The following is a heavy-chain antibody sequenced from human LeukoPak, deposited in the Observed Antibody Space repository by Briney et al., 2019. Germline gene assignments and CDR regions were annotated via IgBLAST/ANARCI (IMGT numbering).Heavy chain of an antibody. CDR2: INAGNGNT. D-gene: IGHD5-18*01. CDR1: GYTFTSYA. J-gene: IGHJ4*02. V-gene: IGHV1-3*01. CDR3: ARDSYTWIQLWLPY. Sequence: GASVKVSCKASGYTFTSYAMHWVRQAPGQRLEWMGWINAGNGNTKYSQKFQGRVTITRDTSAGTAYMELSSLRSEDTAVYYCARDSYTWIQLWLPYWGQGTLVTVSS.